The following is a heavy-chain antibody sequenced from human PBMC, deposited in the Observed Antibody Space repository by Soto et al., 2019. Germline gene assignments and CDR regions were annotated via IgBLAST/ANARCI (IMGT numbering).Heavy chain of an antibody. V-gene: IGHV1-18*01. Sequence: QVQLVQSGAEVKKPGASVKVSCKASGYTFTSYAISWVREAPGQGLEWRGWISAYNGNTTNARKLKGRVTMTTDTSTSTDYMEPRSLRSDDTAVNDGARDLPPSYYWGQGTLVTVSS. CDR1: GYTFTSYA. J-gene: IGHJ4*02. CDR2: ISAYNGNT. CDR3: ARDLPPSYY.